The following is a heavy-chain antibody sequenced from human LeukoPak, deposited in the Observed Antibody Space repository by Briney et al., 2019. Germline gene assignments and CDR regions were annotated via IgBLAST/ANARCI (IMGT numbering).Heavy chain of an antibody. CDR2: INSGGNSI. CDR1: GFTFSDYY. CDR3: ARESGIAAALDL. D-gene: IGHD6-13*01. Sequence: PGGSLRLSCAASGFTFSDYYMSWIRQAPGKGLEWISYINSGGNSIYYADSMKGRFTISRDNAKNTLYLQMNSLRAEDTAVYYCARESGIAAALDLWGQGTLVTVSS. J-gene: IGHJ5*02. V-gene: IGHV3-11*04.